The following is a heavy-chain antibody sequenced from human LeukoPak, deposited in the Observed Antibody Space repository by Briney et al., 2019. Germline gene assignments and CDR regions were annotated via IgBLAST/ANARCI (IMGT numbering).Heavy chain of an antibody. J-gene: IGHJ4*02. Sequence: GSLRLSCAASGLTFSSHWMHWVRQPPGKGLEWIGETHRSGDTKYNPSLRGRATISMDNSKNHLSLNLFSVTAADTAMYYCATRDQSRTYMAPPDYWGQGTLVTVSS. CDR3: ATRDQSRTYMAPPDY. CDR2: THRSGDT. D-gene: IGHD5-24*01. CDR1: GLTFSSHW. V-gene: IGHV4-4*02.